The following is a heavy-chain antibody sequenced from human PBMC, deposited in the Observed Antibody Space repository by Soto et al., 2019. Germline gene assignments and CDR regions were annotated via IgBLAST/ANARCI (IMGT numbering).Heavy chain of an antibody. CDR2: IWYDGSNK. V-gene: IGHV3-33*01. Sequence: PGWSLRLSCAASGFTFSSYGMHWVRQAPGKGLEWVAVIWYDGSNKYYADSVKGRFTISRDNSKNTLYLQMNSLRAEDTAVYYCARDKPPRISYYDSSGTFDYWGQGTLVTVSS. CDR1: GFTFSSYG. D-gene: IGHD3-22*01. J-gene: IGHJ4*02. CDR3: ARDKPPRISYYDSSGTFDY.